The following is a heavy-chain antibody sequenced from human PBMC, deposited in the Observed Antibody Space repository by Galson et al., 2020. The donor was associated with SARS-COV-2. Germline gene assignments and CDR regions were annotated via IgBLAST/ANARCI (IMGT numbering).Heavy chain of an antibody. Sequence: GGSLRLSCAASGFTFNNYVMSWVRQAPQKGLEWVSGVRHSGAETYYADSVRGRFTISRDNSKNTLYLQMNSLRAEDTAVYYCASGYCSSSNCYEGGYYHYYMDVWGKGTTVTVSS. CDR1: GFTFNNYV. D-gene: IGHD2-2*01. J-gene: IGHJ6*03. V-gene: IGHV3-23*01. CDR3: ASGYCSSSNCYEGGYYHYYMDV. CDR2: VRHSGAET.